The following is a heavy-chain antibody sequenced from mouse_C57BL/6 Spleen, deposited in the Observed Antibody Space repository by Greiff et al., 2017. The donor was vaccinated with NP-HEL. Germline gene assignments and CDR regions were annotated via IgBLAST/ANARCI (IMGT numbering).Heavy chain of an antibody. CDR3: ASLTGGY. Sequence: EVQLQESGGGLVKPGGSLKLSCAASGFTFSDYGMHWVRQAPEKGLEWVAYISSGSSTIYYADTVKGRFTISRDNAKNTLFLQMTSLRSEDTAMYYCASLTGGYWGQGTTLTVSS. CDR2: ISSGSSTI. CDR1: GFTFSDYG. V-gene: IGHV5-17*01. J-gene: IGHJ2*01. D-gene: IGHD4-1*01.